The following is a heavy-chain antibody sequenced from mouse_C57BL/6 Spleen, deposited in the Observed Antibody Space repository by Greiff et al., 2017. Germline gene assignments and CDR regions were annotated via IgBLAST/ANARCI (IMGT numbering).Heavy chain of an antibody. Sequence: QVQLQQSGAELVKPGASVKISCKASGYAFSSYWMNWVKQRPGKGLEWIGQIYPGDGDTNYNGKFKGKATLTADKSSSTAYMQLSSLTSEDSAVYFGASSYYSNYVGFAYWGQGTLVTVSA. CDR1: GYAFSSYW. V-gene: IGHV1-80*01. CDR3: ASSYYSNYVGFAY. CDR2: IYPGDGDT. D-gene: IGHD2-5*01. J-gene: IGHJ3*01.